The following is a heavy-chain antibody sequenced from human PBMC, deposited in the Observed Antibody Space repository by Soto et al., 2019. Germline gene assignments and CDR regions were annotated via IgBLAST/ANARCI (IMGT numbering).Heavy chain of an antibody. Sequence: QVQLQESGPGLVKPSQTLSLTCTVSVASISSGGYYWSWIRQHPGEGLGWIGYIYYSGSTSYNPPLKSRVTITVDTSKNQFSLKLSSVTDADTAVYYCARESKYDTSGYPPWFAPWGQGTLVTVSS. J-gene: IGHJ5*02. CDR1: VASISSGGYY. D-gene: IGHD3-22*01. CDR2: IYYSGST. V-gene: IGHV4-31*03. CDR3: ARESKYDTSGYPPWFAP.